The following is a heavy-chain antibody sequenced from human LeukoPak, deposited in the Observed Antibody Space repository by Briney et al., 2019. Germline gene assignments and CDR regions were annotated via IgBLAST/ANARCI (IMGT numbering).Heavy chain of an antibody. D-gene: IGHD2-15*01. V-gene: IGHV1-8*03. J-gene: IGHJ3*02. Sequence: ASVKVSCKSSGYTFTYYDSNWRRQATGQGLEWMGWMNPNSGNTGYAQKFQGRVTITRNTSISTAYMELSRLRSEDTAVYYCAIVGHLLPPTDAFDIWGQGTMVTVSS. CDR1: GYTFTYYD. CDR3: AIVGHLLPPTDAFDI. CDR2: MNPNSGNT.